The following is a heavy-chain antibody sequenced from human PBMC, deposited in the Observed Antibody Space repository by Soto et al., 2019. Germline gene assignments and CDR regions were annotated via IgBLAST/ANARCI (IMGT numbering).Heavy chain of an antibody. J-gene: IGHJ4*02. Sequence: PSETLSLTCTVSGGSIDTYYWSWIRQPPGKGLQWIGYIYYSGSTTYSPSLKSRVTISVDRSKNQFSLKLTSVTAADTAVYYCTRDEFDYDILTGYLDYWGQGTLVTVSS. D-gene: IGHD3-9*01. CDR1: GGSIDTYY. CDR3: TRDEFDYDILTGYLDY. CDR2: IYYSGST. V-gene: IGHV4-59*08.